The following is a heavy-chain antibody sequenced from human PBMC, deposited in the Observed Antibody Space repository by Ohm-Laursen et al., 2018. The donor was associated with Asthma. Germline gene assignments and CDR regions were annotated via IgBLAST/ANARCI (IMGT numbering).Heavy chain of an antibody. V-gene: IGHV3-21*04. Sequence: SLRLSCSASGYTFSRYSIHWVRQIPGKGLEWVASISIASSFIYYADSVRGRFTTSRDNARNSLYLQMNSLRAEDTAVYYCAKGYCSSISCPFDPWGQGTLVTVSS. J-gene: IGHJ5*02. D-gene: IGHD2-2*01. CDR2: ISIASSFI. CDR1: GYTFSRYS. CDR3: AKGYCSSISCPFDP.